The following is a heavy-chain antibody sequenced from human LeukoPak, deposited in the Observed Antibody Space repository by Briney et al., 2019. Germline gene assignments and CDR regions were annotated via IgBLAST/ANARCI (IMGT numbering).Heavy chain of an antibody. CDR2: ISYDGSNK. V-gene: IGHV3-30*04. J-gene: IGHJ4*02. CDR1: GFTFSSYA. D-gene: IGHD4-17*01. Sequence: GGSLRLSCAASGFTFSSYAMHWVRQAPGKGLEWVAVISYDGSNKYYADSVKGRFTTSRDNSKNTLYLQMNSLRAEDTAVYYCARDSVKDYGDYGGSFDYWGQGTLVTVSS. CDR3: ARDSVKDYGDYGGSFDY.